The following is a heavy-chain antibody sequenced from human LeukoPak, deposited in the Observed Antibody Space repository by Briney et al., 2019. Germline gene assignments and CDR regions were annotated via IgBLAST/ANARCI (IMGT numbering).Heavy chain of an antibody. D-gene: IGHD6-19*01. Sequence: ASVNVSCKASVYTFTSYDINWVRQATGQGLEWMGWMNPNSGNTGSAQKFQGRLTMTRNTSISTAYMELSSLRSEDTAVYYCARRSQAGGTGIGYWGQGTLVTVSS. CDR1: VYTFTSYD. J-gene: IGHJ4*02. CDR3: ARRSQAGGTGIGY. CDR2: MNPNSGNT. V-gene: IGHV1-8*01.